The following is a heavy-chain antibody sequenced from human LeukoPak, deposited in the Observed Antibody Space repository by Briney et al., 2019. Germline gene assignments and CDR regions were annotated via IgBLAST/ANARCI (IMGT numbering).Heavy chain of an antibody. V-gene: IGHV3-30-3*01. Sequence: GRSLRLSCAASGFTFSSYAMHWVRQAPGKGLEWVAFISYDGSNKYYADSVKGRSTISRDNAKNSLYLQMNSLTAEDTAVYYCTRGSRQLGLWGQGTLVTVSS. D-gene: IGHD6-13*01. CDR1: GFTFSSYA. J-gene: IGHJ4*02. CDR2: ISYDGSNK. CDR3: TRGSRQLGL.